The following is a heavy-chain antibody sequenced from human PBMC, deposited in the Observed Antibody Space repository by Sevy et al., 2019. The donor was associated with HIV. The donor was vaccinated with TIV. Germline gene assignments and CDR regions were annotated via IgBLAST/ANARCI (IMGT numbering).Heavy chain of an antibody. J-gene: IGHJ4*02. CDR2: ISGSGGSGDKT. CDR1: GFTFSNNA. D-gene: IGHD3-22*01. V-gene: IGHV3-23*01. Sequence: GGSLRLSCAASGFTFSNNAMNWVRQAPGKGLEWVSGISGSGGSGDKTNYADSVKGRFTISRDDSKNSLYLQLNSLRAEDTAIYYCAMNYDSSGYFDYWGQGTLVTVSS. CDR3: AMNYDSSGYFDY.